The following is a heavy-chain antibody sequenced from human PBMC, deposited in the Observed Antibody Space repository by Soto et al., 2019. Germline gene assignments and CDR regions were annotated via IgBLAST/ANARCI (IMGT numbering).Heavy chain of an antibody. J-gene: IGHJ4*02. CDR2: IDYNGVT. V-gene: IGHV4-39*01. Sequence: KASETLSLTCTVSGGSIYRSGDYWGWIRQPPGRGLEWIGNIDYNGVTYSNPSLKSRVTISRDTSKNQFSLKLTSVTAADTALYYCGKVLVGATGHTDSDSWGPGTLVTVSS. CDR1: GGSIYRSGDY. D-gene: IGHD2-15*01. CDR3: GKVLVGATGHTDSDS.